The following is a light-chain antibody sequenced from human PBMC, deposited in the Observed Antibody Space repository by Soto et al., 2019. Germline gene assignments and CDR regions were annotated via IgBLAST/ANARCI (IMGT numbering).Light chain of an antibody. J-gene: IGKJ1*01. CDR1: QSVLFSSDNKNY. V-gene: IGKV4-1*01. CDR2: WAS. Sequence: DIVMTQSPDSLAVSLGERATINCKSSQSVLFSSDNKNYLTWYQQKPGQPPKLLIYWASIRESGVPDRFSGSGSATDFTLTISSLRAEDVAVYYCQQYYTTPPTFGQGTKVEIK. CDR3: QQYYTTPPT.